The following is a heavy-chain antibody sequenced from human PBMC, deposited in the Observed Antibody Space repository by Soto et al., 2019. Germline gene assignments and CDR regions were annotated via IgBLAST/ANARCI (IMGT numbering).Heavy chain of an antibody. J-gene: IGHJ4*02. V-gene: IGHV4-30-2*01. CDR1: GGSISSGGYS. CDR2: IYHSGST. Sequence: SETLSLTCAVSGGSISSGGYSWSWIRQPPGKGLEWIGYIYHSGSTYYNPSLKSRVTISVDRSKNQFSLKLSSVTAADTAVYYCARGGRDYFDYWGQGTQVTVSS. D-gene: IGHD3-16*01. CDR3: ARGGRDYFDY.